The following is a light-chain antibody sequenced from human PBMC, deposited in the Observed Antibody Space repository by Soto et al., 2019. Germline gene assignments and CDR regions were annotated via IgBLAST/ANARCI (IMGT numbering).Light chain of an antibody. Sequence: AIQMTQSPSSLSASVGDRVIITCRASQAIRNDLGWYQQKPGQAPKVLIYAASSLQSGVPSRFSGSGSDTDFTLTISNLQPEDFATYYCLQDYSYPRTFGQGTKVEI. CDR3: LQDYSYPRT. V-gene: IGKV1-6*01. CDR2: AAS. CDR1: QAIRND. J-gene: IGKJ1*01.